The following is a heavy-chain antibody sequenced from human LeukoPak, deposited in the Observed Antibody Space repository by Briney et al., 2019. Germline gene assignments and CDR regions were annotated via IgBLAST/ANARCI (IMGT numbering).Heavy chain of an antibody. CDR3: ATDSGDSDAFDV. CDR1: GYTFTRYV. Sequence: ASVKVSCKASGYTFTRYVIYWVRQAPGQRLEWMGWINASNGNTKYSQKFQGRVTSTRDTSASIAYMELSSLTSQDTAVYYCATDSGDSDAFDVWGQGTMVTVSS. V-gene: IGHV1-3*01. CDR2: INASNGNT. J-gene: IGHJ3*01. D-gene: IGHD4-17*01.